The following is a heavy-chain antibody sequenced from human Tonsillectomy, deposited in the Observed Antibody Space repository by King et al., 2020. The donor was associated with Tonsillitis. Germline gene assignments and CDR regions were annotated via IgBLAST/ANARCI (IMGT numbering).Heavy chain of an antibody. CDR2: ISHSGST. CDR3: ATSTSSWYIPDY. V-gene: IGHV4-59*01. Sequence: VKLQESGPGLVKPSETLSLTCTVSGGSISSYYWNWFRKPPGKGLAWFGYISHSGSTNYNPSLKSPITISGDTSKNKFSLKLSSVTAADTAMYYCATSTSSWYIPDYWGQGTLVTVSS. J-gene: IGHJ4*02. CDR1: GGSISSYY. D-gene: IGHD6-13*01.